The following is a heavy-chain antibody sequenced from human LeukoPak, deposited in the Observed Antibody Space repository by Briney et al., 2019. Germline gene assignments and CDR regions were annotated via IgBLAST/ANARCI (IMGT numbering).Heavy chain of an antibody. J-gene: IGHJ4*01. CDR1: GYSISSGYY. D-gene: IGHD3-10*01. CDR2: IYHSGST. Sequence: SETLSLTCAVSGYSISSGYYWGWIRQPPGKGLEWIGSIYHSGSTYYNPSLKSRVTISVDTSKNQFSLKLSSVTAADTAVYYCASRVYGLGSFNYWGQGTLVTVSS. CDR3: ASRVYGLGSFNY. V-gene: IGHV4-38-2*01.